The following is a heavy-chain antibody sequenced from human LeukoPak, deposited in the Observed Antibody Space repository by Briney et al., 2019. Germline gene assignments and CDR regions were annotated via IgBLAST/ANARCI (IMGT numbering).Heavy chain of an antibody. J-gene: IGHJ5*02. Sequence: QPGGSLRLSCAASGFTFSSYAMSWVRQAPGKGLEWVSAISGSGGSTYYADSVKGRFTISRDNSKNTLYLQMNNLRAEDTAVCYCAKMLYDSSGYYHEWFDPWGQGTLVTVSS. D-gene: IGHD3-22*01. CDR2: ISGSGGST. CDR1: GFTFSSYA. CDR3: AKMLYDSSGYYHEWFDP. V-gene: IGHV3-23*01.